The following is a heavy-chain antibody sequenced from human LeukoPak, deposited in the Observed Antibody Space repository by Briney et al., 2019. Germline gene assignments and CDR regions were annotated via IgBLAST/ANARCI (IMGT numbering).Heavy chain of an antibody. CDR2: IKSKTDGGTT. J-gene: IGHJ4*02. V-gene: IGHV3-15*01. CDR3: AKDYDTLTGYYSLSDY. CDR1: GFTFSNAW. Sequence: GGSLRLSCAASGFTFSNAWMNWVRQAPGKGLEWVGRIKSKTDGGTTVCAAPVKGRFTVSRDDSINTLYLQMNSLRAEDTAIYYCAKDYDTLTGYYSLSDYWGQGTLVTVSS. D-gene: IGHD3-9*01.